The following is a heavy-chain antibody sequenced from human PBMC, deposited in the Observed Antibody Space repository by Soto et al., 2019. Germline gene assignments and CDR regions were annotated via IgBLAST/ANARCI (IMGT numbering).Heavy chain of an antibody. J-gene: IGHJ6*02. CDR2: ISSSGSTI. V-gene: IGHV3-11*01. Sequence: SGGSLRRSCAASGFTFSDYYMSWIRQAPGKGLEWVSYISSSGSTIYYADSVKGRFTISRDNAKNSLYLQMNSLRAEDTAVYYCARARLRAVSYYYNYCMEIWDPGATVAVSS. CDR3: ARARLRAVSYYYNYCMEI. CDR1: GFTFSDYY. D-gene: IGHD3-10*01.